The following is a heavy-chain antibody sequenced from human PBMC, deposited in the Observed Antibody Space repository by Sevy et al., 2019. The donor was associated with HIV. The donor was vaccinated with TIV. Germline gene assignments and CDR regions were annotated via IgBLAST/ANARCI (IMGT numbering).Heavy chain of an antibody. CDR1: GGTFTNFA. D-gene: IGHD1-26*01. Sequence: ASVKVSCEASGGTFTNFAISWVRQAPGQGLEWVGGIIPIIGTADYAQKFEGRVTITADKSTSTAYMELGSLKSEDTAMYHCASPDQGGANTHVVYWGQGTLVTVSS. J-gene: IGHJ4*02. V-gene: IGHV1-69*06. CDR3: ASPDQGGANTHVVY. CDR2: IIPIIGTA.